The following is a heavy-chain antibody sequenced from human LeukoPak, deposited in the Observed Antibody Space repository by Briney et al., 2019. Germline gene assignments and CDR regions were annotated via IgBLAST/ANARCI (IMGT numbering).Heavy chain of an antibody. CDR2: ISSSSRYI. J-gene: IGHJ6*03. CDR1: GFTFSSYS. CDR3: AGRTMDYGARGYYYFMDV. Sequence: GGSLRLSCAASGFTFSSYSMNWVRQAPGKGLEWVSSISSSSRYIYYADSVKGRFTISRDNAKNSLYLQMNSLRAEDTAVYYCAGRTMDYGARGYYYFMDVWGKGTTVTVSS. V-gene: IGHV3-21*01. D-gene: IGHD4/OR15-4a*01.